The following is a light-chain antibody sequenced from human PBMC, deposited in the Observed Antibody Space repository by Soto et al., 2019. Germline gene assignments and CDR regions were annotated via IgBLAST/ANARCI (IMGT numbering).Light chain of an antibody. CDR1: SSDVGGYNY. V-gene: IGLV2-8*01. Sequence: QSVLTQPPSASGSPGQSVNISCTGTSSDVGGYNYVSWYQQHPGKAPKLIIYEVSKRPSGVPDRFSGSKSGNTAALTVSGLQAEDEADYYCSSYAGSNNLRVFGTGTKLTVL. CDR3: SSYAGSNNLRV. CDR2: EVS. J-gene: IGLJ1*01.